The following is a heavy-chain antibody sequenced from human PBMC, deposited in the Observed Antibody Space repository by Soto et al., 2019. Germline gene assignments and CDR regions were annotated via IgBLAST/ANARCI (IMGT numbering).Heavy chain of an antibody. CDR2: IYFTGTT. CDR1: GGSIASSSYY. D-gene: IGHD3-3*01. J-gene: IGHJ5*02. Sequence: QLQLQESSPGLVKSSETLSLTSTVSGGSIASSSYYWGRIRQPPGKGLEWIGSIYFTGTTYHNPTLKSRVTISIDTSKNQLSLKLSSVTAADTALYYCARHLRFGRFDPWGQGTLVTVST. CDR3: ARHLRFGRFDP. V-gene: IGHV4-39*01.